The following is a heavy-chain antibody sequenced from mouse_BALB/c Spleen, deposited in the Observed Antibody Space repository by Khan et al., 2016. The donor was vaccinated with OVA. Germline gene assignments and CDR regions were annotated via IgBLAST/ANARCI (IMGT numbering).Heavy chain of an antibody. V-gene: IGHV5-17*02. Sequence: EVELVESGEGLVQTGGSRKLSCAASGFTFSSFGMHWVRQAPEKGLEWVAYISSGSSSIYYADTVKGRFTISRDNTKHTLFLQMTRLRSEDTAMYYCARTGYYYFDYWGQGTTLTVSS. CDR3: ARTGYYYFDY. D-gene: IGHD2-3*01. CDR1: GFTFSSFG. CDR2: ISSGSSSI. J-gene: IGHJ2*01.